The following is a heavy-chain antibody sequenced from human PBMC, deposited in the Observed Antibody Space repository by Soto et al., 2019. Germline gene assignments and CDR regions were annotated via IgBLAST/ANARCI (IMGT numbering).Heavy chain of an antibody. CDR2: IYYRGST. CDR1: GGSISSSSYY. V-gene: IGHV4-39*01. CDR3: ARQLERLSYYYYGMDV. J-gene: IGHJ6*02. Sequence: PSETLSLTXTVSGGSISSSSYYWGWIRQPPGKGLEWIGSIYYRGSTYYNPSLKSRVTISVDTSKNQFSLKLSSVTAADTAVYYCARQLERLSYYYYGMDVWGQGTTVTVSS. D-gene: IGHD1-1*01.